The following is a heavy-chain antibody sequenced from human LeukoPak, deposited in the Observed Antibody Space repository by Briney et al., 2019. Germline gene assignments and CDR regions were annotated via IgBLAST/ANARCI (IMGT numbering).Heavy chain of an antibody. CDR3: AKVRPSVPRLFGYHFDF. CDR1: GFTFSTYG. V-gene: IGHV3-30*02. D-gene: IGHD3-10*01. CDR2: IRYDGSNK. Sequence: GGSLRLSCAASGFTFSTYGMHWVRQAPGKGLEWVAFIRYDGSNKYYADSVKGRFAISRDISKNTLYLQLNSLRADDTAVYYCAKVRPSVPRLFGYHFDFWGPGTLVTVSS. J-gene: IGHJ4*02.